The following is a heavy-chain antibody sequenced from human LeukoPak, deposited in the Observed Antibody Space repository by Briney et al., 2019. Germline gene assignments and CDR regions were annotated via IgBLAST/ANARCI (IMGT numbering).Heavy chain of an antibody. D-gene: IGHD4-17*01. CDR2: IAYDGTNI. J-gene: IGHJ4*02. CDR3: AREDYGEYNFDY. Sequence: GGSLRLSCAASGFTCGHYAMHWVRQAPGKGLEWVAVIAYDGTNIHYADSVKGRFTISRDNSKNTLYLQMNSLRAEDTAVYYCAREDYGEYNFDYWGQGTLVTVSS. V-gene: IGHV3-30-3*01. CDR1: GFTCGHYA.